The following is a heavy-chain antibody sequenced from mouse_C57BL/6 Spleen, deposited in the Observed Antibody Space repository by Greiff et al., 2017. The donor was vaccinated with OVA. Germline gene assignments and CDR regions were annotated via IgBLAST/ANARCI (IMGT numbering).Heavy chain of an antibody. D-gene: IGHD2-2*01. Sequence: EVHLVESGGGLVQPGGSLSLSCAASGFTFTDYYMSWVRQPPGKALEWLGFIRNKANGYTTEYSASVKGRFTISRDNSQSILYLQMNALRAEDSATYYCATRGYAYAMDYWGQGTSVTVSS. CDR3: ATRGYAYAMDY. CDR2: IRNKANGYTT. CDR1: GFTFTDYY. J-gene: IGHJ4*01. V-gene: IGHV7-3*01.